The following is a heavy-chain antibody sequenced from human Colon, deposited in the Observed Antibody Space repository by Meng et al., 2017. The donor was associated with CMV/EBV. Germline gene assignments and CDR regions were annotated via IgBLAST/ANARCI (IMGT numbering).Heavy chain of an antibody. D-gene: IGHD6-13*01. CDR1: GYTFTANH. CDR2: IYPQDGGT. CDR3: VRESWYFDF. Sequence: QVQLVQAGTEVTKPGASVKVSCKTSGYTFTANHLHWVRQAPGQGLEWMGWIYPQDGGTYFAQKFRDRVTLTRDTSITTAYMELSGLTSDDTAIYYCVRESWYFDFWGEGTLVTVSS. V-gene: IGHV1-2*02. J-gene: IGHJ4*02.